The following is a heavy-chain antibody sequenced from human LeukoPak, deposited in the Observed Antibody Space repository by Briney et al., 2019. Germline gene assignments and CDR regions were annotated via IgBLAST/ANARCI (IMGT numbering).Heavy chain of an antibody. D-gene: IGHD2-2*01. CDR3: ARLPLAYCSSTRCYFG. CDR2: INHSGST. J-gene: IGHJ4*02. Sequence: SETLSLTCAVYGGSFSGYYWSWIRQPPGKGLEWIGEINHSGSTNYNPSLKSRVTISVDTSKTQFSLQLSSVTAADTAVYYCARLPLAYCSSTRCYFGWGQGTLVTVSS. V-gene: IGHV4-34*01. CDR1: GGSFSGYY.